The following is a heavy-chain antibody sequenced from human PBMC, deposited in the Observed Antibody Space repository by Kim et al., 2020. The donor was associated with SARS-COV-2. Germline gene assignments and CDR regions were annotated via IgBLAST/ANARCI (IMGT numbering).Heavy chain of an antibody. D-gene: IGHD3-22*01. CDR1: GYTLTELS. CDR3: ATTMIPHAADAFDI. V-gene: IGHV1-24*01. J-gene: IGHJ3*02. CDR2: FDPEDGET. Sequence: ASVKVSCKVSGYTLTELSMHWVRQAPGKGLEWMGGFDPEDGETIYAQKFQGRVTMTEDTSTDTAYMELSSLRSEDTAVYYCATTMIPHAADAFDIWGQGTMVTVSS.